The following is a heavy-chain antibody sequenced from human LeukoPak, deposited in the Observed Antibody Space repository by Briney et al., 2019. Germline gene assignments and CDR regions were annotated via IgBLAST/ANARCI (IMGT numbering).Heavy chain of an antibody. CDR2: IYYSGST. CDR1: GGSISSGGYY. CDR3: ARKDGYSPSDYGMDV. J-gene: IGHJ6*02. D-gene: IGHD5-24*01. V-gene: IGHV4-31*03. Sequence: PSETLSLTCTVSGGSISSGGYYWSWIRQHPGKGLEWIGYIYYSGSTYYNPSLKSRVTISVDTSKNQFSLKLSSVTAADTAVYYCARKDGYSPSDYGMDVWGQGTTVTVSS.